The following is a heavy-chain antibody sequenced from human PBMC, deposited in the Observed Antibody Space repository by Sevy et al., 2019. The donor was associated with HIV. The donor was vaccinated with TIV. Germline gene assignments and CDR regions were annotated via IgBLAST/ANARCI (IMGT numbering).Heavy chain of an antibody. V-gene: IGHV1-69*13. CDR1: RGTFSSYA. Sequence: ASVKVSCKASRGTFSSYAMSWVRQAPGQGLEWMGGIIPIFGTANYAQKFQGSVTITADDSTSTGYMGLSSLRSEDTAVYYCARHIPGQQLAPWGQGTLVTVSS. D-gene: IGHD6-13*01. CDR2: IIPIFGTA. CDR3: ARHIPGQQLAP. J-gene: IGHJ5*02.